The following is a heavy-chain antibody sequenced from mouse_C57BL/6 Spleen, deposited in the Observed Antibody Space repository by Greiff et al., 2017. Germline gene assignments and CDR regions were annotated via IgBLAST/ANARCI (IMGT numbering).Heavy chain of an antibody. V-gene: IGHV1-54*01. CDR2: INPGSGGT. Sequence: QVQLKESGAELVRPGTSVKVSCKASGYAFTNYLIEWVKQRPGQGLEWIGVINPGSGGTNYNEKFQGKATLTADQPSSTAYMQLSSLTSEDTSVDVCAREGDSYDCSTDYWGKGTTLTVSS. CDR1: GYAFTNYL. D-gene: IGHD1-1*01. CDR3: AREGDSYDCSTDY. J-gene: IGHJ2*01.